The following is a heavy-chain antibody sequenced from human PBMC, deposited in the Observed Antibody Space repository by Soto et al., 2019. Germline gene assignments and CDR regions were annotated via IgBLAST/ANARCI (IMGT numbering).Heavy chain of an antibody. D-gene: IGHD3-22*01. Sequence: EVQLVESGGGLVRPGGSLRLSCAASGFTFSTYSMSWVRQAPGKGLEWVSFISSSTDYKYYADSVRGRFAISRDNAENSLSQQMHSLRAEDTAVYYCARVQGADSSTYYQEPLDIWGQGTVVTVSS. CDR1: GFTFSTYS. V-gene: IGHV3-21*01. CDR2: ISSSTDYK. J-gene: IGHJ3*02. CDR3: ARVQGADSSTYYQEPLDI.